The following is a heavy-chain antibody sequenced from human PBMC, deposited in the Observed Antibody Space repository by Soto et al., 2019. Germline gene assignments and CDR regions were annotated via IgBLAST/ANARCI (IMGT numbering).Heavy chain of an antibody. CDR2: IYYSGST. V-gene: IGHV4-59*08. CDR1: GGSISRYY. CDR3: ARHITYYYMDV. D-gene: IGHD1-20*01. J-gene: IGHJ6*03. Sequence: QVQLQESGPGLVKSSETLSLTCTVSGGSISRYYWSWIRQPPGKGLEWIGYIYYSGSTNYNPSLKSRVTISVDTSKNQFSLKLSSVTAADTAVYYCARHITYYYMDVCGKGTTVTVSS.